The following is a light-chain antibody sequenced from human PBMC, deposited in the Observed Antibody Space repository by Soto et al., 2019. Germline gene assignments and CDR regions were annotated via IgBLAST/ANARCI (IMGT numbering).Light chain of an antibody. CDR1: QSVYSNF. V-gene: IGKV3-20*01. CDR2: GAS. J-gene: IGKJ1*01. Sequence: EIVLTKTPGTLSLSPGERATLSCRASQSVYSNFLAWYQQKPGQAPRLLIYGASSRATGIPDRFSGSASGTDFTLTISRLEPEDFAMYYCQQYGVSWTFGQGTKVEIK. CDR3: QQYGVSWT.